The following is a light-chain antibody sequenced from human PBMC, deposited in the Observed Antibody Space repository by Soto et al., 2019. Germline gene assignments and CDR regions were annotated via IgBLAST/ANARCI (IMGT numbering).Light chain of an antibody. CDR3: SSFAGPVWV. J-gene: IGLJ3*02. V-gene: IGLV2-8*01. CDR1: SSDIGGYDH. CDR2: EVT. Sequence: QPVLTQPPSASGSPGQSVTISCTGTSSDIGGYDHVSWYQQHPGKAPKVMIYEVTKRPSGVPDRFSGSKAGNTASLTVFGLQAEDEADYYCSSFAGPVWVFGGGTKLTVL.